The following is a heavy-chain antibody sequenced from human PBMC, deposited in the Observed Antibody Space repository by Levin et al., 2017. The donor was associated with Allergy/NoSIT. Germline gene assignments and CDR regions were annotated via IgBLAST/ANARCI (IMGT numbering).Heavy chain of an antibody. J-gene: IGHJ4*02. CDR3: AREYSAGWYS. Sequence: RSQTLSLPCAISGDSVSSNSAAWNWIRQSPSRGLEWLGRTYYRSKWHNEYALSVKSRITINPDTSKNQFSLQLNSVTPEDTAVYYCAREYSAGWYSWGQGTLVTVSS. CDR2: TYYRSKWHN. CDR1: GDSVSSNSAA. D-gene: IGHD6-19*01. V-gene: IGHV6-1*01.